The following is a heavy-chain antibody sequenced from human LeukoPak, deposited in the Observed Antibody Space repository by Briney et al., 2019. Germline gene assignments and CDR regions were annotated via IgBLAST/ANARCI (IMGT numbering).Heavy chain of an antibody. CDR2: IYPGDSDT. V-gene: IGHV5-51*01. CDR1: GYSFTSYW. Sequence: GESLKISCKGSGYSFTSYWIGGVRQMPGKGLEWMGIIYPGDSDTIYSPSFQGQVTISADESISTAYLQWSSLKASDTAMYYCARHSFRSGWCISPGNWFDPWGQGTLVTVSS. CDR3: ARHSFRSGWCISPGNWFDP. J-gene: IGHJ5*02. D-gene: IGHD6-19*01.